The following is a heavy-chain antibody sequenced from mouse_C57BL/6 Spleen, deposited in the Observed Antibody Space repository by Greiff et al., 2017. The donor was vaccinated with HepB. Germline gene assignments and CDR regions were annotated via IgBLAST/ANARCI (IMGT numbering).Heavy chain of an antibody. D-gene: IGHD1-1*01. J-gene: IGHJ2*01. CDR2: IDPSDSET. CDR3: ARDYYGSSYGVYFDY. V-gene: IGHV1-52*01. CDR1: GYTFTSYW. Sequence: QVQLQQPGAELVRPGSSVKLSCKASGYTFTSYWMHWVKQRPIQGLEWIGNIDPSDSETHYNQKFKDKATLTVDNSSSTAYMQLSSLTSEDSAVYYCARDYYGSSYGVYFDYWGQGTTLTVSS.